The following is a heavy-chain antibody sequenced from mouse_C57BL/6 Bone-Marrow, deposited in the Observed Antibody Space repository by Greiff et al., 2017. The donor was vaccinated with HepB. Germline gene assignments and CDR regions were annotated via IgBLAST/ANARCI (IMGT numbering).Heavy chain of an antibody. D-gene: IGHD2-13*01. CDR3: TVYYGVLDV. V-gene: IGHV1-9*01. CDR2: ILPGSGST. Sequence: QVQLQQSGAELMKPGASVKLSCKATGYTFTGYWIEWVKQRPGHGLEWIGAILPGSGSTNYTENFKGKATFTADTSSNTAYMQLSSLTTEDSAIYYCTVYYGVLDVWGTGTTVTVSS. CDR1: GYTFTGYW. J-gene: IGHJ1*03.